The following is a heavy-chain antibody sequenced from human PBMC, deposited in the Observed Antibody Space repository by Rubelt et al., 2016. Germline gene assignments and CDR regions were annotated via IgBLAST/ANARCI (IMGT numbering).Heavy chain of an antibody. CDR2: INPNSGGT. Sequence: QVQLVQSGAEVKKPGASVKVSCKVSGYTLTELSMHWVRQAPGKGLEWMGWINPNSGGTNYAHKFQGRVTRTRDTSISTAYMELSRLRSDDTAVYYCARDLYKGPRWLVAYWGQGTLVTVSS. CDR1: GYTLTELS. CDR3: ARDLYKGPRWLVAY. D-gene: IGHD6-19*01. J-gene: IGHJ4*02. V-gene: IGHV1-2*07.